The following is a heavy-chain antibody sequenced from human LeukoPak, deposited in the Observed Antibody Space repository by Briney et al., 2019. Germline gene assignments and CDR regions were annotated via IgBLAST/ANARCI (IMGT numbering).Heavy chain of an antibody. V-gene: IGHV3-30-3*01. Sequence: PGGSLRLSCAASRLTFSSYAMHWVRQPPGKGLEWVAVIPYDGNNKYYADSVRGRFTISRDNSKNTLYLQMNSLRAEDTAVYYCARDPWGSAAPGTCYFDYWGQGTLVTVSS. CDR1: RLTFSSYA. CDR2: IPYDGNNK. D-gene: IGHD6-13*01. J-gene: IGHJ4*02. CDR3: ARDPWGSAAPGTCYFDY.